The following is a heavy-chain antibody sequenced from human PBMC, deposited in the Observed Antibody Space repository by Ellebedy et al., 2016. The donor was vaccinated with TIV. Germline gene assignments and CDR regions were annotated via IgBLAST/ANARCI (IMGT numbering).Heavy chain of an antibody. CDR2: INTNSGRT. CDR3: ARDGGSYSDFDY. D-gene: IGHD1-26*01. CDR1: GYTFIDYY. Sequence: AASVKVSCKASGYTFIDYYMHWVRQAPGQGLEWMGWINTNSGRTKYAQKFQDWVTITRDTSISTAYMELSRLRSDDTAVYYCARDGGSYSDFDYWGQGTLVTVSS. J-gene: IGHJ4*02. V-gene: IGHV1-2*04.